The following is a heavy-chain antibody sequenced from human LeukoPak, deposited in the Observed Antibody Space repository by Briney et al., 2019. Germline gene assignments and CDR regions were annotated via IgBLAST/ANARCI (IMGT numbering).Heavy chain of an antibody. CDR3: ARPLKANAGYFDF. J-gene: IGHJ4*02. CDR1: GFTFSSYD. CDR2: IQYDGSNK. V-gene: IGHV3-30*03. D-gene: IGHD3-10*01. Sequence: PGGSLRLSCAASGFTFSSYDMHWVRQAPGKGLEWVAFIQYDGSNKYFADSVKGRFTISRDNSKNTLHLQMNSLRAEDTAVYYCARPLKANAGYFDFWGQGTLVTVSS.